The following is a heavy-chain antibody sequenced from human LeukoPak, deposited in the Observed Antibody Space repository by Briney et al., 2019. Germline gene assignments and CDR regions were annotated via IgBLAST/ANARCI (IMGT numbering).Heavy chain of an antibody. CDR2: IYYSGST. CDR3: ASMVRGVIGWFDP. V-gene: IGHV4-39*07. D-gene: IGHD3-10*01. Sequence: SETLSLTCTVSGGSISSSSYYWGWIRQPPGKGLEWIGSIYYSGSTYYNPSLKSRVTISVDTSKNQFSLKLSSVTAADTAVYYCASMVRGVIGWFDPWGQGTLVTVSS. J-gene: IGHJ5*02. CDR1: GGSISSSSYY.